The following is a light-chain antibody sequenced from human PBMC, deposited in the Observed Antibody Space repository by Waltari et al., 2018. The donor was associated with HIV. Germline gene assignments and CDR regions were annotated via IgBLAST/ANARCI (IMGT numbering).Light chain of an antibody. J-gene: IGLJ3*02. V-gene: IGLV2-23*01. Sequence: QSALTQPASVSGSPGQSITISCTGTSSDVGSSNLVSWYQQHPGKAPKLMIYEGSKRPAGVSIRFPGSKSGNTASLTISGLQAEDEADYYCCSYAGSTTLRWVFGGGTKLTVL. CDR3: CSYAGSTTLRWV. CDR2: EGS. CDR1: SSDVGSSNL.